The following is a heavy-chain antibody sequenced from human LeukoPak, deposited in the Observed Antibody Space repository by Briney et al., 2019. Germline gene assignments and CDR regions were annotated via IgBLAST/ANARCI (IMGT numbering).Heavy chain of an antibody. CDR3: ARDASVRPYYYDSSGYYGTSGAFDI. J-gene: IGHJ3*02. D-gene: IGHD3-22*01. CDR1: GFTFSSYW. CDR2: IKQDGSEK. V-gene: IGHV3-7*01. Sequence: GGSLRLSCAASGFTFSSYWMSWVRQAPGKGLEWVANIKQDGSEKYYVDSVKGRFTISRDNAKNSLYLQMNRLRAEDTAVYYCARDASVRPYYYDSSGYYGTSGAFDIWGQGTMVTVSS.